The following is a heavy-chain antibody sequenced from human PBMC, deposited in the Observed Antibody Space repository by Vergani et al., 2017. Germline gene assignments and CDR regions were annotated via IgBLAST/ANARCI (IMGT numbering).Heavy chain of an antibody. CDR2: LTEGGGST. Sequence: EVQLLESGGSLKQPGGSVRLSCAASGFTFSTYAMHWVRQAPGKGLEWVSALTEGGGSTYYADYFKGRFIISRDNSRDTLYLQMNSLRPEDTATYYCVKDAGSYENFFDSWGQGTLVTVSS. V-gene: IGHV3-23*01. CDR1: GFTFSTYA. D-gene: IGHD1-26*01. J-gene: IGHJ4*02. CDR3: VKDAGSYENFFDS.